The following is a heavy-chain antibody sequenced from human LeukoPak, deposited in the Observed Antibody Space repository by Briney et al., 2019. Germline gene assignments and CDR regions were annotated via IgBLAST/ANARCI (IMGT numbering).Heavy chain of an antibody. Sequence: PGRSLRLSCAASGFTFSSYAMHWVRQAPGKGLEWVAVISYDGSNKYYADSVKGRFTISRDNSKNTLYLQMNSLRAEDTAVYYCARDHWGRWLQSIDYWGQGTLVTVSS. CDR3: ARDHWGRWLQSIDY. V-gene: IGHV3-30-3*01. J-gene: IGHJ4*02. CDR1: GFTFSSYA. CDR2: ISYDGSNK. D-gene: IGHD5-24*01.